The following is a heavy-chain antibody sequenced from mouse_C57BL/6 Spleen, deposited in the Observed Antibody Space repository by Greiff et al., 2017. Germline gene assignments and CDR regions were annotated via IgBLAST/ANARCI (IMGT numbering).Heavy chain of an antibody. D-gene: IGHD1-1*01. Sequence: QVQLQQPGAELVRPGTSVKLSCKASGYTFTSYWMHWVKQRPGQGLEWIGVIDPSDSYTNYNQKFKGKATLTVDTSSSTAYMQLSSLTSEDSAVYYCARGGGYYGAMDDWGQGTSVTVSS. CDR1: GYTFTSYW. J-gene: IGHJ4*01. CDR3: ARGGGYYGAMDD. V-gene: IGHV1-59*01. CDR2: IDPSDSYT.